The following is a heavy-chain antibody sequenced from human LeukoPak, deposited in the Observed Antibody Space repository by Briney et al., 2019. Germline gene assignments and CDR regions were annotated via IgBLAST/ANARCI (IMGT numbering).Heavy chain of an antibody. CDR2: ISWNSGSI. D-gene: IGHD6-13*01. J-gene: IGHJ4*02. Sequence: GGSLRLSCAASGFTFADYAMHWVRQAPGKGLQWVSGISWNSGSIGYADSVKGRFTISRDNAKNSLYLQMNSLRAEDTALYYCAKDFCSGSWSFFDYWGQGTLVTVSS. CDR3: AKDFCSGSWSFFDY. CDR1: GFTFADYA. V-gene: IGHV3-9*01.